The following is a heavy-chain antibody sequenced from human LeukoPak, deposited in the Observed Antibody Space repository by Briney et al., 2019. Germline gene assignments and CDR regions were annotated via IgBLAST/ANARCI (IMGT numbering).Heavy chain of an antibody. Sequence: SGGSLRLSCAASGFTFSSYAMSWVRQAPEKGLEWVSYISSSSGTIYYTDSVKGRFTISRDNAKNSLYLQMNSLRAEDTAVYYCARGDYEDYFDYWGQGTLVTVSS. J-gene: IGHJ4*02. D-gene: IGHD4-17*01. CDR2: ISSSSGTI. CDR1: GFTFSSYA. V-gene: IGHV3-48*04. CDR3: ARGDYEDYFDY.